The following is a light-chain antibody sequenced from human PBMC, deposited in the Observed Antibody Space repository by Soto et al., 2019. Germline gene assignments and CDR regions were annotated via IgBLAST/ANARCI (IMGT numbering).Light chain of an antibody. CDR3: QQSYSTPYT. CDR2: DAS. J-gene: IGKJ2*01. V-gene: IGKV1-5*01. Sequence: DIQMTQSPSTLSASVGDRVTITCRASQSVSDWLAWYQQKPGKAPKLLIYDASSLESAVPSRFSGSGSGTDFTLTISSLQPEDFATYYCQQSYSTPYTFGQGTKLEIK. CDR1: QSVSDW.